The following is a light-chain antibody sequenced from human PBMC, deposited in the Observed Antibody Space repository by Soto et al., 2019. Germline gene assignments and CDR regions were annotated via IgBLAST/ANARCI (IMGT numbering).Light chain of an antibody. Sequence: QSVLTQPPSASGTPGQRVTISCSGGSSNIGSHTVNWYQHLPGTAPKLLIYSNNQRPSGVPDRFSGSVSGTSASLAISGLQSEDDVDYCWAAWHDRLNGPVFGGGTKLTVL. CDR2: SNN. CDR3: AAWHDRLNGPV. CDR1: SSNIGSHT. V-gene: IGLV1-44*01. J-gene: IGLJ3*02.